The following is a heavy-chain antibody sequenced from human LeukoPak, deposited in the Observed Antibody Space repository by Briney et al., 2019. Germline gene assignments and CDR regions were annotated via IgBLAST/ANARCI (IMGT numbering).Heavy chain of an antibody. CDR1: GFTFSSYT. Sequence: GGSLRLSCAASGFTFSSYTMNWVRKAPGKGLEWVSSITSSSIYTYYADSVKGRFTISRDNAKNSLYLEMNSLRAEDTAVYYCAELGITMIGGVWGKGTTVTISS. J-gene: IGHJ6*04. CDR2: ITSSSIYT. V-gene: IGHV3-21*01. D-gene: IGHD3-10*02. CDR3: AELGITMIGGV.